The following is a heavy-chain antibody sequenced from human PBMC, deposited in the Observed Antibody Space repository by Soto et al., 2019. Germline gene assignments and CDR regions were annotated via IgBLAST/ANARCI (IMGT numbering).Heavy chain of an antibody. J-gene: IGHJ1*01. CDR3: AKVPGIAAAGTYYFQH. Sequence: GGSLRLSCAASGFTFSSYAMSWVRQAPGKGLEWVSAISGSGGSTYYADSVKGRFTISRDNSKNTLYLQMNSLRAEDTAVYYCAKVPGIAAAGTYYFQHWSQGTLVTVSS. CDR1: GFTFSSYA. V-gene: IGHV3-23*01. CDR2: ISGSGGST. D-gene: IGHD6-13*01.